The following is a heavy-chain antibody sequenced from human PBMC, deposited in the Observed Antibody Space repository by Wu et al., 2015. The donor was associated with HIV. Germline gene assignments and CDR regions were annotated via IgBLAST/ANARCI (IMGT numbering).Heavy chain of an antibody. J-gene: IGHJ4*02. CDR3: ARDPKPSGWYGFVDY. V-gene: IGHV1-2*02. D-gene: IGHD6-19*01. Sequence: QVQLVQSGAEVKKPGASVKVSCKASGYTFTGYYMHWVRQAPGQGLEWMGWINPNSGGTNYAQKFQGRVTMTRDTSISTAYMELSRLRSDDTAVYYCARDPKPSGWYGFVDYWGQGTLVTVSS. CDR2: INPNSGGT. CDR1: GYTFTGYY.